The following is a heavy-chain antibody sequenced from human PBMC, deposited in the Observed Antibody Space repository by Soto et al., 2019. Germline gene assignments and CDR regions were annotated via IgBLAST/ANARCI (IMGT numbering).Heavy chain of an antibody. CDR1: GYTLTELS. D-gene: IGHD3-9*01. CDR3: ATSFLLRYFDWTPELAFDI. V-gene: IGHV1-24*01. Sequence: ASVKVSCKVSGYTLTELSMHWVRQAPGKGLEWMGGFDPEDGETIYAQKFQGRVTMTEDTSTDTAYMELSSLRSEDTAVYYCATSFLLRYFDWTPELAFDIWGQGTMVTV. J-gene: IGHJ3*02. CDR2: FDPEDGET.